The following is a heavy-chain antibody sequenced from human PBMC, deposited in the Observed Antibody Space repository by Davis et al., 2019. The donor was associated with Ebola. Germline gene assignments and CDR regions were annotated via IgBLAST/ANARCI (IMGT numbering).Heavy chain of an antibody. D-gene: IGHD6-19*01. CDR2: INPNSGGT. CDR1: GYTFTSYG. Sequence: ASVKVSCKASGYTFTSYGISWVRQAPGQGLEWMGRINPNSGGTNYAQKFQGRVTMTRDTSINTAYMELSRLRSDDTAVYYCARGGVGQWLVYYYYGMDVWGKGTTVTVSS. CDR3: ARGGVGQWLVYYYYGMDV. V-gene: IGHV1-2*06. J-gene: IGHJ6*04.